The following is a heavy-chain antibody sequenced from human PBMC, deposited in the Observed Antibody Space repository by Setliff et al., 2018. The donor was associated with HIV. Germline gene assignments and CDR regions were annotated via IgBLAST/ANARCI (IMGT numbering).Heavy chain of an antibody. J-gene: IGHJ6*03. CDR3: ARGGDWDDNYYMDV. V-gene: IGHV6-1*01. D-gene: IGHD1-1*01. CDR1: GDSVSSNTAA. Sequence: SETLSLTCAISGDSVSSNTAAWNWIRQSPSRGLEWLGRTYYRSKWSNDYAVSVKSRITINPDTSKNQFSLQLSSVTPEDTAVYYCARGGDWDDNYYMDVWGKGTTVTVSS. CDR2: TYYRSKWSN.